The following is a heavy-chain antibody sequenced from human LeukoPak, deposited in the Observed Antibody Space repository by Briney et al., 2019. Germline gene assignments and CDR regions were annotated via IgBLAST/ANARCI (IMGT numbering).Heavy chain of an antibody. CDR3: ARRAGDHYYFDY. Sequence: GASVKLSCKASGYILTIYYMHCVRQAPGQGLEWMGIINPSSGSTSYAQKFQDRVKMTRDTSRSTVYIELSSLRSEDTAVYYCARRAGDHYYFDYWGQGTLVTVSS. D-gene: IGHD7-27*01. CDR2: INPSSGST. V-gene: IGHV1-46*01. J-gene: IGHJ4*02. CDR1: GYILTIYY.